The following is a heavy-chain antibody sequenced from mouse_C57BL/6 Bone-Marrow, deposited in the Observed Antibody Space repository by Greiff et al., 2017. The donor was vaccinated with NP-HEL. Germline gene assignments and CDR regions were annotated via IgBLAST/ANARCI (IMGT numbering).Heavy chain of an antibody. V-gene: IGHV14-1*01. Sequence: VQLQQSGAELVRPGASVKLSCTASGFNIKDYYMHWVKQRPEQGLEWIGRIDPEDGDTAYAPKFQGKATMTAETSSNTAYLQLSSLTSEDTAVYYCTTDDYEGTWFAYWGQGTLVTVSA. CDR2: IDPEDGDT. CDR3: TTDDYEGTWFAY. CDR1: GFNIKDYY. J-gene: IGHJ3*01. D-gene: IGHD2-4*01.